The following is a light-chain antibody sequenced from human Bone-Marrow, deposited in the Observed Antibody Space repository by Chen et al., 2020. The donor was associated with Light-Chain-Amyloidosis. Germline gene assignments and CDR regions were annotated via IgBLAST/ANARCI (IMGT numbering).Light chain of an antibody. V-gene: IGLV2-14*01. CDR3: SSYTITNTLG. CDR1: SSDVGGDNH. CDR2: QVP. Sequence: QSALTQPASVSGSPGQSITISCTGTSSDVGGDNHVSWYQQHPDKAPKLMIYQVPNRPSWVPCRFSGSKAANQASLTISGLQTEDEADYFWSSYTITNTLGFGSGTRVTVL. J-gene: IGLJ1*01.